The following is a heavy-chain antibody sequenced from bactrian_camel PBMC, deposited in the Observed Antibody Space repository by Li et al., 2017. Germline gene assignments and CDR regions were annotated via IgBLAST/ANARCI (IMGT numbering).Heavy chain of an antibody. CDR3: AASNLVVHGPNVFRGPSYRF. V-gene: IGHV3S53*01. D-gene: IGHD6*01. CDR2: IDPDGST. CDR1: GYTLGRHC. Sequence: QVQLVESGGGSVQAGGSLRLSCSASGYTLGRHCIGWFRQVEAEEREGVAAIDPDGSTSYADSVKGRFTISKDNVKNTVYLQMNSLKPEDTAKYYCAASNLVVHGPNVFRGPSYRFWGQGTQVTVS. J-gene: IGHJ4*01.